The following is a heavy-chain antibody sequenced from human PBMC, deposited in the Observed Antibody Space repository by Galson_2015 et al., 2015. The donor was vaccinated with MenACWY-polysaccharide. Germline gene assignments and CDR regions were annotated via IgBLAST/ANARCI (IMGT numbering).Heavy chain of an antibody. Sequence: ETLSLTCSVPGGSVTSSNHYWSWIRRPPGKGLEWIGYIYYSGTTKYNPSLKSRVTISVDTSKNQFSLKVTSVTAADTAVYYCARLTPTFSSGWRINWFDPWGQGSLVSVSS. V-gene: IGHV4-61*01. J-gene: IGHJ5*02. CDR3: ARLTPTFSSGWRINWFDP. CDR1: GGSVTSSNHY. D-gene: IGHD6-25*01. CDR2: IYYSGTT.